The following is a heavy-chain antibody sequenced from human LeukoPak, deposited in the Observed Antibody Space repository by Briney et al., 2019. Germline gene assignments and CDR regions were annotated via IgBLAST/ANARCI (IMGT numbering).Heavy chain of an antibody. J-gene: IGHJ6*03. Sequence: NPSETLSLTCTVSGGSISGDYWSWIRQPAGKGLEWIGRIYTSGGTNYNPSLKSRVTMSVDTSKNQFSLKLSSVTAADTAVYYCARDKRVSGASHYYYYMDVWGTGTTVTISS. D-gene: IGHD6-19*01. V-gene: IGHV4-4*07. CDR2: IYTSGGT. CDR1: GGSISGDY. CDR3: ARDKRVSGASHYYYYMDV.